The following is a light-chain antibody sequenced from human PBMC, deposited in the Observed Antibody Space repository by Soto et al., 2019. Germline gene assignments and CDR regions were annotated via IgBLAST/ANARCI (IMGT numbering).Light chain of an antibody. V-gene: IGLV2-14*01. CDR2: EVS. Sequence: QSVLTQPASVSGSPGQSITISCTGSSSDVGAYTSVSWYQQHPGKAPKLMIYEVSNRPSGVSRRFSGSKSGNTASLTISGLQAEDEAHYYCSSYTSSITLLYVFGTGTKVTVL. J-gene: IGLJ1*01. CDR1: SSDVGAYTS. CDR3: SSYTSSITLLYV.